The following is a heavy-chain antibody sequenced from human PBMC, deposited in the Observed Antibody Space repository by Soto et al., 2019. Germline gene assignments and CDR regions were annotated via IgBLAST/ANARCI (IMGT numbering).Heavy chain of an antibody. V-gene: IGHV1-69*02. CDR3: ASSYGSGYRAFDY. D-gene: IGHD3-10*01. Sequence: QVQLVQSGAEVKRPGSSGKVSCKASGDTFTFYSINWVRQAPGLGLEWMGRINPILGMSNYAQRFQGRVTMTADKSTSTVYMELSSLRSEDTAIYYCASSYGSGYRAFDYWGQGALVTVSS. CDR1: GDTFTFYS. J-gene: IGHJ4*02. CDR2: INPILGMS.